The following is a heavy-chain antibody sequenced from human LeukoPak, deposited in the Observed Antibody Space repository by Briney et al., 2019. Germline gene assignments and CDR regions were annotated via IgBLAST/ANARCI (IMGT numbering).Heavy chain of an antibody. CDR2: IHYSGST. CDR1: GGSISSYY. CDR3: AREGFVAAQTHYYYMDV. J-gene: IGHJ6*03. V-gene: IGHV4-59*12. Sequence: SSETLSLTCTVSGGSISSYYWSWIRQPPGKGLEWIGYIHYSGSTNYNPSLKSRVTMSVDTSKNQFSLKLSSVTAADTAVYYCAREGFVAAQTHYYYMDVWGKGTTVTISS. D-gene: IGHD6-19*01.